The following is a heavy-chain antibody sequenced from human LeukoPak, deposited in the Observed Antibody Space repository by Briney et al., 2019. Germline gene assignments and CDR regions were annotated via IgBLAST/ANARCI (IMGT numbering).Heavy chain of an antibody. CDR2: IYYSGST. CDR1: GGSISSYY. CDR3: ARESGYYYDSSGLFGGFDP. V-gene: IGHV4-59*01. J-gene: IGHJ5*02. Sequence: SETLCLTCTVSGGSISSYYWSWIRQPPGKGLEWIGYIYYSGSTNYNPSLKSRVTISVDTSKNQFSLKLSSVTAADTAVYYCARESGYYYDSSGLFGGFDPWGQGTLVTVSS. D-gene: IGHD3-22*01.